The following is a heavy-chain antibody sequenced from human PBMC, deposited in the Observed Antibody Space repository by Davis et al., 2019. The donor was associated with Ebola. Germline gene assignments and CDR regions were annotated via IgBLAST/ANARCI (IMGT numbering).Heavy chain of an antibody. J-gene: IGHJ4*02. Sequence: GESLKISCAASGFTFSSYGMHWVRQAPGKGLEWVAVISYDGSNKYYADSVKGRFTISRDNSKNTLYLQMNSLRAEDTAVYYCAKGGRDGYTFDYWGQGTLVTVSS. CDR1: GFTFSSYG. D-gene: IGHD5-24*01. CDR2: ISYDGSNK. V-gene: IGHV3-30*18. CDR3: AKGGRDGYTFDY.